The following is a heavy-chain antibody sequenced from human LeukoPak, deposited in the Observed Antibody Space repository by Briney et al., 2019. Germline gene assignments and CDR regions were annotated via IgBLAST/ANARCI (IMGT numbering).Heavy chain of an antibody. CDR1: GGSFSGYY. V-gene: IGHV4-34*01. CDR3: AKMRLDWYFDL. CDR2: INHSGST. D-gene: IGHD5-24*01. Sequence: SETLSLTCAVYGGSFSGYYWSWIRQPPGKGLEWIGEINHSGSTNYNPSLKSRVTISVDTSKNQFSLKLSSVTAADTAVYYCAKMRLDWYFDLWGRDTLVTVSS. J-gene: IGHJ2*01.